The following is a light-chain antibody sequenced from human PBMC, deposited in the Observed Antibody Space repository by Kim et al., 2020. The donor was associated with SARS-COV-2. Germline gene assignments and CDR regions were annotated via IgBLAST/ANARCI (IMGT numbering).Light chain of an antibody. Sequence: RATINCKSSQSIFYSLNNKNDLARYQQKPGQPPKLLIYWASTRESGVPDRFSGSGSGTDFTLTITSLQAEDVAVYYCQQYYSSPRTFGQGTKLEI. CDR3: QQYYSSPRT. CDR2: WAS. J-gene: IGKJ2*01. V-gene: IGKV4-1*01. CDR1: QSIFYSLNNKND.